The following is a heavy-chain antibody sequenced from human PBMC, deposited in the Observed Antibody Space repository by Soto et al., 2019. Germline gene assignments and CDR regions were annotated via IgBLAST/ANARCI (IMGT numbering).Heavy chain of an antibody. Sequence: PSETLSLTCTVSGGSISSYYWSWIRQPPGKGLEWIGHIYYSGSTNYNPSLKSRVTISVDTSKNQFSLKLSSVTAADTAVYYCARWGYCSGGRCYFDYWGQGTLVTVSS. CDR3: ARWGYCSGGRCYFDY. J-gene: IGHJ4*02. CDR1: GGSISSYY. V-gene: IGHV4-59*01. CDR2: IYYSGST. D-gene: IGHD2-15*01.